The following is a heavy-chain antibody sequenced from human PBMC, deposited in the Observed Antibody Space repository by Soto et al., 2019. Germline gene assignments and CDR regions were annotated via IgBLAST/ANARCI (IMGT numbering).Heavy chain of an antibody. CDR3: ARDPGYSYGNDAFDI. CDR1: GCTFSSYS. Sequence: EVQLVESGGGLVQPGWSLRLSCGASGCTFSSYSMNWVRQAPGKGLEWVSYISSSSSTIYYADSVKGRFTISRDNAKNSLYLQMNSLRDEDTAVYYCARDPGYSYGNDAFDIWGQGTMVTVSS. J-gene: IGHJ3*02. D-gene: IGHD5-18*01. CDR2: ISSSSSTI. V-gene: IGHV3-48*02.